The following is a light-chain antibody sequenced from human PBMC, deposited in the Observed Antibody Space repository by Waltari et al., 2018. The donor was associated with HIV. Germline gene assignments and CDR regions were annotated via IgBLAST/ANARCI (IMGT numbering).Light chain of an antibody. J-gene: IGLJ6*01. V-gene: IGLV1-47*01. Sequence: QSGLRQPPSTSRPPGPRVGLSCSGSNSNVGTNYVSWFQQLPGAAPRLLIYRNARRPSGVPARFTAAKSGSSASLVISGLRSDDEAEYFCASWDDALSSWLFGGGTKLTVL. CDR1: NSNVGTNY. CDR3: ASWDDALSSWL. CDR2: RNA.